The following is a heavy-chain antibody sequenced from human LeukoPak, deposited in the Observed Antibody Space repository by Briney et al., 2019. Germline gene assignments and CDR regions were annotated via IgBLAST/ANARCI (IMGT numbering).Heavy chain of an antibody. CDR2: IYTSGST. V-gene: IGHV4-61*02. Sequence: SETLSLTCTVSGGSISSSSLYWSWIRQPAGKGLEWIGRIYTSGSTNYNPSLKSRVTMSVDTSKNQFSLKLSSVTAADTAVYYCARDPPPDYYGSGSRSLGYYMDVWGKGTTVTVSS. D-gene: IGHD3-10*01. CDR3: ARDPPPDYYGSGSRSLGYYMDV. CDR1: GGSISSSSLY. J-gene: IGHJ6*03.